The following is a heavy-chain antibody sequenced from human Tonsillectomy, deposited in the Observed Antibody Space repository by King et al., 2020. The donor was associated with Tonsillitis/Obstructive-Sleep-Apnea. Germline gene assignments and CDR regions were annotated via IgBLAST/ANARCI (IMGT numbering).Heavy chain of an antibody. CDR1: GFSLSTSGVG. CDR3: AHRRRGSSIFDY. D-gene: IGHD1-26*01. Sequence: TLKESGPTLVKPPQTLTLTCTFSGFSLSTSGVGVGWIRQPPGKALQWLALIYWDDDKRYSPSLKSRLTITKDTSKNQVVLTMTNMDPVDTATYYCAHRRRGSSIFDYWGQGTLVTVSS. J-gene: IGHJ4*02. CDR2: IYWDDDK. V-gene: IGHV2-5*02.